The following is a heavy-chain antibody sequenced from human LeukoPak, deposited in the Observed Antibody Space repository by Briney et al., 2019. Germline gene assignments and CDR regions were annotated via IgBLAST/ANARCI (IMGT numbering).Heavy chain of an antibody. D-gene: IGHD6-13*01. Sequence: GASVKVSCKASGYTFTSYYMHWVRQAPGQGLEWMGIINPSGGSTSYAQKFQGRVTMTRDTSTSTVYMELSSLRSEDTAVYYCARSSGIAAAGPPYYFDYWGQGTLVTVSS. V-gene: IGHV1-46*01. CDR1: GYTFTSYY. J-gene: IGHJ4*02. CDR2: INPSGGST. CDR3: ARSSGIAAAGPPYYFDY.